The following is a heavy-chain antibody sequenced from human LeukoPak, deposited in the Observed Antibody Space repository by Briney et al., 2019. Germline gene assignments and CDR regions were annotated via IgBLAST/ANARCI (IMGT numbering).Heavy chain of an antibody. D-gene: IGHD6-19*01. CDR3: ARGSGWYGLDY. Sequence: SETLSLTCAVYGGSFSGYYWSWIRQPPGKGLEWIGEINHSGSTNYNPSLKSRVTISVDTSKNQFSLKLSSVAAADTAVYYCARGSGWYGLDYWGQGTLVTVSS. CDR1: GGSFSGYY. CDR2: INHSGST. V-gene: IGHV4-34*01. J-gene: IGHJ4*02.